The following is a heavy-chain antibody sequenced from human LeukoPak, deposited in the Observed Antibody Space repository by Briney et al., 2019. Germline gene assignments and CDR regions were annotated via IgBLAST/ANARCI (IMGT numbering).Heavy chain of an antibody. J-gene: IGHJ4*02. Sequence: PGGSLRLSCAASGFTFSSYSMNWVRAAPGKGLERVSSISSSSSYIYYADSVKGRFTISRDNAKNSLYLQMTRLRAEGTAVYYCARDTHHSSASPFDCWGQRDLVTVSS. V-gene: IGHV3-21*01. D-gene: IGHD6-6*01. CDR1: GFTFSSYS. CDR3: ARDTHHSSASPFDC. CDR2: ISSSSSYI.